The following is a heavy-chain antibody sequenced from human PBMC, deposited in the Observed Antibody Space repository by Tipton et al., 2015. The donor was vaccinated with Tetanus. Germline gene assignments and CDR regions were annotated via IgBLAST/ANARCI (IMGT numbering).Heavy chain of an antibody. Sequence: TLSLTCAVYGGSFSAYYWSWIRQSPGKGLEWIGEINHSGSTTYSPSFKSRVTISVDTPKSQFSLRLTSVTAADTAVYYCARSKLLWFGESLSGFDSWGQGTLVTVSA. D-gene: IGHD3-10*01. CDR1: GGSFSAYY. J-gene: IGHJ4*02. CDR3: ARSKLLWFGESLSGFDS. CDR2: INHSGST. V-gene: IGHV4-34*01.